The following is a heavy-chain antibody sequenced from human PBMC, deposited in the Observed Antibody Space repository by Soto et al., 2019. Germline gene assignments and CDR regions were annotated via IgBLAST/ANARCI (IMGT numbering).Heavy chain of an antibody. CDR3: ARDHCTTTNCYTSIYYSGMDV. CDR1: GYIFTTFD. Sequence: ASVKVSCKASGYIFTTFDINWVRQATGQGLEWVGWMNPNSGYTGYAQKFQGRVTMTRNTSISTAYMELSSLRSEDTAVYYCARDHCTTTNCYTSIYYSGMDVWGQGTTVTVSS. V-gene: IGHV1-8*01. CDR2: MNPNSGYT. D-gene: IGHD2-2*02. J-gene: IGHJ6*02.